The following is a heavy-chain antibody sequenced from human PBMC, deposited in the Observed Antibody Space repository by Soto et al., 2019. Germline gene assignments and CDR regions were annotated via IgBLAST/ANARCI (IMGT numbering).Heavy chain of an antibody. CDR1: GGSITSSYY. V-gene: IGHV4-39*01. CDR3: ATIPATTILTDY. D-gene: IGHD2-2*02. CDR2: IYYSGST. J-gene: IGHJ4*02. Sequence: SETLSLTCTVSGGSITSSYYWGWIRQPPGKGREGIGSIYYSGSTYYNPSLKSRVTISVDTSKNQFSLKLSSVTAADTAVYYCATIPATTILTDYWGQGTLFTVSS.